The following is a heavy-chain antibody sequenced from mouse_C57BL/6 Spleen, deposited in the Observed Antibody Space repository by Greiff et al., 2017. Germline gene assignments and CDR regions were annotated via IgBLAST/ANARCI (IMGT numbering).Heavy chain of an antibody. V-gene: IGHV1-52*01. CDR1: GYTFTSYW. J-gene: IGHJ2*01. Sequence: QVQLQQPGAELVRPGSSVKLSCKASGYTFTSYWMHWVKQRPIQGLEWIGNIDPSDSETHYNQKFKDKATLTVDKSSSTAYMQLSSLTSEDSAVYYCAREASHSYYFDYWGQGTTLTVSS. D-gene: IGHD6-1*01. CDR2: IDPSDSET. CDR3: AREASHSYYFDY.